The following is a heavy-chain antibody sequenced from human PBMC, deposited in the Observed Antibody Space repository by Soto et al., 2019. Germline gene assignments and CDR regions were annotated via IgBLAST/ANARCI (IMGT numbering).Heavy chain of an antibody. D-gene: IGHD6-19*01. CDR2: TYYRSKWYN. Sequence: SQTLSLTCAISGDSVSSNSAAWNWIRQSPSRGLEWLGRTYYRSKWYNDYAVSVKSRITINPDTSKNQFSLQLNSVTPEDTAVYYCARDVAVARGTPNIPYYYYYGMDVWGQGTTVTVSS. CDR1: GDSVSSNSAA. CDR3: ARDVAVARGTPNIPYYYYYGMDV. J-gene: IGHJ6*02. V-gene: IGHV6-1*01.